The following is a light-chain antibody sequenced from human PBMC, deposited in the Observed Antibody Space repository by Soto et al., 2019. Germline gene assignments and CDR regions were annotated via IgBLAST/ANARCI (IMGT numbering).Light chain of an antibody. V-gene: IGKV2-28*01. CDR2: LGT. CDR3: MQGGHWPWT. J-gene: IGKJ1*01. Sequence: EIEMIQQPLSLPVTSGGAGATLSSWGRRRLFTNGNTHLDWYLQKPGQSPQLLMYLGTNRASGVPDRFSGSGAGTDFTLNISRVEAEDVGIYYCMQGGHWPWTFGQGTTVDIK. CDR1: RRRLFTNGNTH.